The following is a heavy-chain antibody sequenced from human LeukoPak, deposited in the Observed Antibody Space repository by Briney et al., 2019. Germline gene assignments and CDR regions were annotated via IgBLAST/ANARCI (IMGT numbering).Heavy chain of an antibody. J-gene: IGHJ4*02. CDR2: ISYDGSNK. CDR3: ARGKYGLDY. CDR1: GFTFSSYA. Sequence: TGGSLRLSCAASGFTFSSYAMHWVRQAPGKGLEWVAVISYDGSNKYYADSVKGRFTISRDNSKNTLYLQMNSLRAEDTAVYYCARGKYGLDYWGQGTLVTVSS. V-gene: IGHV3-30-3*01. D-gene: IGHD2-2*01.